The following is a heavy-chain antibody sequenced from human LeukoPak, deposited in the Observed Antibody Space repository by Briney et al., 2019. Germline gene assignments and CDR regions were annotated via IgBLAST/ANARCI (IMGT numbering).Heavy chain of an antibody. CDR2: IIERGKT. Sequence: PGGSLRLPWEATGIPFSSYALGWTRQPQGKGLEWISAIIERGKTENSDSVRGRSTISRDNSENTLYLQMSSVRGEDTAVYYCAKLPTVFGVADSFDIWGEGTLVTVS. J-gene: IGHJ3*02. D-gene: IGHD3-3*01. CDR3: AKLPTVFGVADSFDI. CDR1: GIPFSSYA. V-gene: IGHV3-23*01.